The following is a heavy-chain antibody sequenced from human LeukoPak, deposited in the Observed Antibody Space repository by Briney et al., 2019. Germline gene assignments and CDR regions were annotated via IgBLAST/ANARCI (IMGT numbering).Heavy chain of an antibody. J-gene: IGHJ5*02. CDR3: ARIYLKMASAS. CDR2: ISDSSFYI. CDR1: GFTFSSYS. V-gene: IGHV3-21*01. Sequence: GGSLRLSCAASGFTFSSYSMSWVRQAPGKGLEWVSSISDSSFYIYYADSVEGRFTISRDNAKNSLYLQMNSLRAEDTAVYYCARIYLKMASASWGQGTLVTVSS. D-gene: IGHD2-8*01.